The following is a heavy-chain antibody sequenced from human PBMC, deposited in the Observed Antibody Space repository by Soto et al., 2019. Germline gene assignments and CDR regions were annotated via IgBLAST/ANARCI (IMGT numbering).Heavy chain of an antibody. CDR2: IIPITGIT. D-gene: IGHD2-15*01. CDR3: ATEPYGVGFDS. Sequence: QVQLVQSGAEVKKPGSSVKVSCKASGGSFSTYSLSWLRQAPGQGPEWMGRIIPITGITNYAQKFEARVTITADKSTSTGFMDLSSLRPDDTAVYYCATEPYGVGFDSWGQGTLVTVSS. CDR1: GGSFSTYS. J-gene: IGHJ4*02. V-gene: IGHV1-69*08.